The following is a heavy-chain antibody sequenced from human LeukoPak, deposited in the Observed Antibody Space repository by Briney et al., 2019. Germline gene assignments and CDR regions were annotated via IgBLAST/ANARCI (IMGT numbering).Heavy chain of an antibody. Sequence: GASVKVSCKASGGTFSSYDISWVRQAPGQGLEWMGGIMPMFGKANYAQKFQGRVTTTADKATSTAYMELSSLRSDDTAVYYCARDTMITFGGVIVNYYYYYMDVWGKGTTVTVSS. V-gene: IGHV1-69*06. D-gene: IGHD3-16*02. CDR3: ARDTMITFGGVIVNYYYYYMDV. CDR1: GGTFSSYD. J-gene: IGHJ6*03. CDR2: IMPMFGKA.